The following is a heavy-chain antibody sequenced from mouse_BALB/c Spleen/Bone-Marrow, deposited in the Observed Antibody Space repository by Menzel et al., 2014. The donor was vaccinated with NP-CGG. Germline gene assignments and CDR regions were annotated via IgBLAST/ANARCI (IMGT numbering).Heavy chain of an antibody. Sequence: VQLQQSGPELVKPGASVKISCKASGYSFTGYFMNWVKQSHGKSLEWIGRINPYNGDTFYNQKFKGKATLTVDKSSSTAHMELLSLTPEDSAVYYCGRGAYYYGSSYYFDYWGQGTTLTVSS. CDR1: GYSFTGYF. CDR2: INPYNGDT. J-gene: IGHJ2*01. D-gene: IGHD1-1*01. CDR3: GRGAYYYGSSYYFDY. V-gene: IGHV1-37*01.